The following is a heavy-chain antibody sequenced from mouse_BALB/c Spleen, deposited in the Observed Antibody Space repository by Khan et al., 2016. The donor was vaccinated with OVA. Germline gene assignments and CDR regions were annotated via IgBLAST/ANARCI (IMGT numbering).Heavy chain of an antibody. CDR1: GYSITSEYA. Sequence: VQLKQSGPGLVKPSQSLSLTCTVTGYSITSEYAWNWIRQFPGNKLEWMGYINYSGNTRFKPSLKSRTSITRDTSKNQFFLQLNSVTTEDTATYYCARKDYYDYDPFPYWGQGTLVTVSA. J-gene: IGHJ3*01. CDR2: INYSGNT. D-gene: IGHD2-4*01. V-gene: IGHV3-2*02. CDR3: ARKDYYDYDPFPY.